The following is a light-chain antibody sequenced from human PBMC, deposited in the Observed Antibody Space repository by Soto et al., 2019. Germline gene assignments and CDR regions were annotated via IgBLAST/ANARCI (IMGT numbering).Light chain of an antibody. V-gene: IGKV4-1*01. Sequence: DIVMTQSPDSLAVSLGERATINCKSSQSVLYSSNNKNYLAWYQQKPGQPPKLLIYWASMRESGVPDRFSGSGSGTDFTLSISTLQAEDVAVYHCQQYFTSPQTFGQGTKVEIK. CDR2: WAS. J-gene: IGKJ1*01. CDR1: QSVLYSSNNKNY. CDR3: QQYFTSPQT.